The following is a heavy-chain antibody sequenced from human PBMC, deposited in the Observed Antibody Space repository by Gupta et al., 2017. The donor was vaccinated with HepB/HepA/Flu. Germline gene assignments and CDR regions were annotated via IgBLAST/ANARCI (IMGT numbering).Heavy chain of an antibody. CDR2: IYATGTT. D-gene: IGHD2/OR15-2a*01. Sequence: QLHLQESGPGLVKPAAPLSLTCSFSGASISTTTYYWGWIRQPPGRGLEWIGSIYATGTTDYNTYLKSRVNIYCDTSQNQISLKLSSGTAADTAVYDWARNGTHGRYSNSLTRSGGWVVPGGQGILVTVXS. V-gene: IGHV4-39*01. CDR1: GASISTTTYY. CDR3: ARNGTHGRYSNSLTRSGGWVVP. J-gene: IGHJ5*02.